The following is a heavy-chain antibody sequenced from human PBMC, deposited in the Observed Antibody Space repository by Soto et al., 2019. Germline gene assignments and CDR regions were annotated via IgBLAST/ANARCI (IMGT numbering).Heavy chain of an antibody. V-gene: IGHV3-74*01. CDR2: IKSDGSDT. J-gene: IGHJ4*02. CDR3: VRVAYGDLGG. CDR1: GFTFSSYW. D-gene: IGHD4-17*01. Sequence: EVQLVESGGGLVQPGGSLRLSCAASGFTFSSYWMHWVRQAPGKGLVWVSRIKSDGSDTSYADSVKGRFTISRDNAKNTLYLQMSSLRAEDTAVYCCVRVAYGDLGGWGQGTLVTVSS.